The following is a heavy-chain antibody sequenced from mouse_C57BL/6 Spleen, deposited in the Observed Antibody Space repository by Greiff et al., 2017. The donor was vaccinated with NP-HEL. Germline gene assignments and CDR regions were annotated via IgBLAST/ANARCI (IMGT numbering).Heavy chain of an antibody. D-gene: IGHD2-3*01. CDR1: GYAFSSSW. CDR3: ARMVTHWYFDV. Sequence: QVQLQQSGPELVKPGASVKISCKASGYAFSSSWMNWVKQRPGTGLEWIGRIYPGDGDTNYNGKFKGKATLTADKSSSTAYMQLSSLTSEDSAVYFCARMVTHWYFDVWGTGTTVTVSS. J-gene: IGHJ1*03. CDR2: IYPGDGDT. V-gene: IGHV1-82*01.